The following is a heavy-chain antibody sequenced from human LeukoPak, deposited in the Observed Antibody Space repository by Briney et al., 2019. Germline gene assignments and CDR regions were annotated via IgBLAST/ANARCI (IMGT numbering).Heavy chain of an antibody. D-gene: IGHD5-24*01. V-gene: IGHV4-39*07. CDR3: ARRGDGYNGPNFDY. J-gene: IGHJ4*02. CDR1: GGSISSSSYY. Sequence: SETLSLTCTVSGGSISSSSYYWGWIRQPPGKGLEWIGSIYYSGSTYYNPSLKSRVTISVDTSKNQFSLKLSSVTAADTAVYYCARRGDGYNGPNFDYWGQGTLVTVSS. CDR2: IYYSGST.